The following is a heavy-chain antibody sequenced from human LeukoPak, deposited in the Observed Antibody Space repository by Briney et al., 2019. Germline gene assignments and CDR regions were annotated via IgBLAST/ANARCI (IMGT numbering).Heavy chain of an antibody. D-gene: IGHD3-10*01. V-gene: IGHV3-23*01. Sequence: GGSLRLSCAASGFTFDDYAMHWVRQAPGKGLEWVSAISGSGGSTYYADSVKGRFTISRDNSKNTLYLQMNSLRAEDTAVYYCAKEGALLLWFGEMYNWFDPWGQGTLVTVSS. CDR3: AKEGALLLWFGEMYNWFDP. J-gene: IGHJ5*02. CDR1: GFTFDDYA. CDR2: ISGSGGST.